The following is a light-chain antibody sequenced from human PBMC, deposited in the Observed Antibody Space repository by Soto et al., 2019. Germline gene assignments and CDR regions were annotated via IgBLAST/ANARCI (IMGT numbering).Light chain of an antibody. Sequence: IVLTQSPGTLSLSPWERATLSCRASQSVSSSYLAWYQQKPGQAPRLLIYGASSRATGIPDRFSGSGSGTDFTLTISRLEPEDFAVYYCQQFSSYPLTFGGGTKVDIK. CDR1: QSVSSSY. CDR2: GAS. V-gene: IGKV3-20*01. CDR3: QQFSSYPLT. J-gene: IGKJ4*01.